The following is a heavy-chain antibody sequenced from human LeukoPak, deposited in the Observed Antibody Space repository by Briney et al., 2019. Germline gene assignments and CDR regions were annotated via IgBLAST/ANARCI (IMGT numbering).Heavy chain of an antibody. V-gene: IGHV1-69*04. CDR3: ARGRGGYRQNDY. J-gene: IGHJ4*02. CDR1: GGTFISYA. D-gene: IGHD1-26*01. Sequence: GASVKVSCKASGGTFISYAISWVRQAPGQGLEWMGRIIPILGIANYAQKFQGRVTITADKSTSTAYMELSSLRSEDTAVYYCARGRGGYRQNDYWGQGTLVTVSS. CDR2: IIPILGIA.